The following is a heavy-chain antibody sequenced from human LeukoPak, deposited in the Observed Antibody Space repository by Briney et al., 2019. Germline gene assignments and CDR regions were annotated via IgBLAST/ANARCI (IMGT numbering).Heavy chain of an antibody. Sequence: SETLSLSCTVSGGSISSYYWSWIRQPPGKGLEWIGYIYYSGSTNYNPSLKSRVTISVDTSKNQFSLKLSSVTAADTAVYYCGGCSGGSCYSIPGMDVWGQGTTVTVSS. CDR1: GGSISSYY. V-gene: IGHV4-59*08. CDR3: GGCSGGSCYSIPGMDV. CDR2: IYYSGST. J-gene: IGHJ6*02. D-gene: IGHD2-15*01.